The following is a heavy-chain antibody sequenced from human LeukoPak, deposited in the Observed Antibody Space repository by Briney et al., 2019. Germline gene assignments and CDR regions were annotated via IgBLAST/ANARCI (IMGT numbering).Heavy chain of an antibody. CDR2: ISSSSSYI. J-gene: IGHJ5*02. D-gene: IGHD3-10*01. Sequence: GGSLRLSCAASGFTFSSYSMNWVRQAPGKGLEWVSSISSSSSYIYYADSVKGRFTISRDNAKNSLYLQMNSLRAEDTAVYYCARERWFGEFDPWGQGTLVTVSS. V-gene: IGHV3-21*01. CDR3: ARERWFGEFDP. CDR1: GFTFSSYS.